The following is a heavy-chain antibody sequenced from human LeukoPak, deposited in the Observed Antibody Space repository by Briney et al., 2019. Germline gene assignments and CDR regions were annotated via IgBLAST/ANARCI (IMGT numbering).Heavy chain of an antibody. CDR1: GGSISSGDYY. Sequence: SQTLSLTCTVSGGSISSGDYYWSWIRQPPGKGLEWIGYIYYSGSTYYNPSLKSRVTISVDTSKNQFSLKLSSVTAADTAVCYCARGRAKQQLVLNWGQGTLVTVSS. J-gene: IGHJ4*02. V-gene: IGHV4-30-4*01. CDR3: ARGRAKQQLVLN. D-gene: IGHD6-13*01. CDR2: IYYSGST.